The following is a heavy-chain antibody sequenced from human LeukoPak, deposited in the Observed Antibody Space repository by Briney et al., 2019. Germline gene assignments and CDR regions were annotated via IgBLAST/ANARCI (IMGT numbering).Heavy chain of an antibody. J-gene: IGHJ4*02. D-gene: IGHD3-10*02. Sequence: GGSLRLSCAASGFTFSSYSMNWVRQAPGKGLEWVSYISSSGSTIYYADSVKGRFTISRDNAKNSLYLQMNSLRAEDTAVYYCARASHVYNYFDYWGQGTLVTVSS. CDR1: GFTFSSYS. CDR3: ARASHVYNYFDY. V-gene: IGHV3-48*04. CDR2: ISSSGSTI.